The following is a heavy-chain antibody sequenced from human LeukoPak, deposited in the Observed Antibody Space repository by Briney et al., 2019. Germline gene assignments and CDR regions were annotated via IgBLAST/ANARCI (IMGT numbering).Heavy chain of an antibody. D-gene: IGHD3-16*01. CDR2: IKPDGSET. J-gene: IGHJ6*03. Sequence: PGGSLRLSCAVSGFTFSNYWMTWVRQAPGKGLEWVATIKPDGSETYYVDSVEGQFTISRDNAKTSLYLQMNNLRAEDTAVYYCAREAYVRLRLGDLPETFYFFMDVWGKGTTVTVSS. CDR1: GFTFSNYW. V-gene: IGHV3-7*01. CDR3: AREAYVRLRLGDLPETFYFFMDV.